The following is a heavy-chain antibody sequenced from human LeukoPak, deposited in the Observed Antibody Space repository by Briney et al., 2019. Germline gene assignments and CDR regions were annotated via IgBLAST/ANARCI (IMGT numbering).Heavy chain of an antibody. CDR2: INTDGSRT. V-gene: IGHV3-74*01. D-gene: IGHD3-10*01. Sequence: GGSLRLSCAASGFTFSRYWMHWVRQAPKKGLEWVSRINTDGSRTTYADSVKGRFTISRDNAKNTVYLQMNSLRAEDTAVYYCARVASGSYNWFDPWGQGTLVTVSS. CDR3: ARVASGSYNWFDP. J-gene: IGHJ5*02. CDR1: GFTFSRYW.